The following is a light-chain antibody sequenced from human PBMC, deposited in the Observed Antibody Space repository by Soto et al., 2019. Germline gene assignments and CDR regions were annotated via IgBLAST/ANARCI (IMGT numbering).Light chain of an antibody. V-gene: IGKV3-20*01. J-gene: IGKJ1*01. CDR2: TAS. Sequence: EIVLTQSPGTLSLSPGERATLSCRASQSISSNYLAWYQQKPGQAPRLLIFTASNRATGIPDRFSGSGSGTDFTLTISRLEPEDFAVFYCHQYGSPPWTFGQGTKVEIK. CDR1: QSISSNY. CDR3: HQYGSPPWT.